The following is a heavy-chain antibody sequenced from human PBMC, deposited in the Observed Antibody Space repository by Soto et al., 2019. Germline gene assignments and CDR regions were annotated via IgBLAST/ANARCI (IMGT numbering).Heavy chain of an antibody. Sequence: SETLSLTCTVSGGSISSSSYYWGWIRQPPGKGLEWIGSIYYSGSTYYNPSLKSRVTISVDTSKNQFSLKLSSVTAADTAVYYCARTQIMLCHYDSCFDPWCQGTLVTVSS. J-gene: IGHJ5*02. CDR1: GGSISSSSYY. V-gene: IGHV4-39*01. D-gene: IGHD3-22*01. CDR2: IYYSGST. CDR3: ARTQIMLCHYDSCFDP.